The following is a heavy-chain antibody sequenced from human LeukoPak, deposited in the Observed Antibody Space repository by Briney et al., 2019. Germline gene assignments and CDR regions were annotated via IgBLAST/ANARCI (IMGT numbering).Heavy chain of an antibody. D-gene: IGHD6-19*01. CDR1: GFAFRNDW. Sequence: QPGGSLRLSCAASGFAFRNDWMSWVRQAPGKGLEWVSLISGDGGSTYYADSVKGRFTISRDNSKNSLYLQMNSLRTEDTALYYCAKDSGWLAFNWFDPWGQGTLVTVSS. V-gene: IGHV3-43*02. CDR3: AKDSGWLAFNWFDP. CDR2: ISGDGGST. J-gene: IGHJ5*02.